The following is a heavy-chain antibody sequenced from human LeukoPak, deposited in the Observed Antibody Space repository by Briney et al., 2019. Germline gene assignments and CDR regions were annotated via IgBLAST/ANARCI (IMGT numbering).Heavy chain of an antibody. J-gene: IGHJ4*02. CDR1: GFTFSSSA. CDR2: ISGSGGNT. Sequence: GGSLRLSCAASGFTFSSSAMNWLRQAPGKGLEWVSGISGSGGNTYYADSVKGRFTISRDNSKNTLFLQMNSLRAEDTAVYYCAKEGKTRTWNYFQAKPVYWGQGTLITVSS. CDR3: AKEGKTRTWNYFQAKPVY. V-gene: IGHV3-23*01. D-gene: IGHD1-7*01.